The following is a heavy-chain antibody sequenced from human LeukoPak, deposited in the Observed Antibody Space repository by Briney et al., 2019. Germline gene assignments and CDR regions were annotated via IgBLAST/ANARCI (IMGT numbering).Heavy chain of an antibody. V-gene: IGHV1-2*02. CDR2: INPNSGGT. J-gene: IGHJ4*02. D-gene: IGHD6-6*01. Sequence: ASVKVSCKASGYTFTGYYMHWVRQAPGQGLEWTGWINPNSGGTNYAQKFQGRVTMTRDASISTAYMELSRLRSDDTAVYYCARASLVISSVAARPRFLLYWGQGTLVTVSS. CDR1: GYTFTGYY. CDR3: ARASLVISSVAARPRFLLY.